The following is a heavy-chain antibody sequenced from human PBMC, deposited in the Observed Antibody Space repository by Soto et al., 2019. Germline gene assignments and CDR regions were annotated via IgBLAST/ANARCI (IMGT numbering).Heavy chain of an antibody. CDR3: ARLGSAYGDYVANYYYGMDV. CDR2: IDPSDSYT. V-gene: IGHV5-10-1*01. D-gene: IGHD4-17*01. CDR1: GYSFTSYW. Sequence: PGGSLKISCKGSGYSFTSYWISWVRQMPGKGLEWMGRIDPSDSYTNYSPSFQGHVTISADKSISTAYLQWSSLKASDTAMYYCARLGSAYGDYVANYYYGMDVWGQGTTVTVSS. J-gene: IGHJ6*02.